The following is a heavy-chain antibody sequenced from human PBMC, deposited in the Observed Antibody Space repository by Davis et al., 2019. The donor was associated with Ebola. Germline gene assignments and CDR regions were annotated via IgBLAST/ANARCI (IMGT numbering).Heavy chain of an antibody. Sequence: SVKVSCKASGGTFSSYAISWVRQAPGQGLEWMGGIIPIFGTANYAQKFQGRVTITADESTSTAYMELSSLRSEDTAVYYCARDGTVTTYNWFDPWGQGTLVTVSS. CDR1: GGTFSSYA. CDR3: ARDGTVTTYNWFDP. D-gene: IGHD4-17*01. J-gene: IGHJ5*02. CDR2: IIPIFGTA. V-gene: IGHV1-69*13.